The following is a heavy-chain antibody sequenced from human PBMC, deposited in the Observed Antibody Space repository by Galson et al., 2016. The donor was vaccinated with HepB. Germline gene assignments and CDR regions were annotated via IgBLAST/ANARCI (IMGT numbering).Heavy chain of an antibody. CDR1: GFTFGDFA. CDR2: IYSGDTT. D-gene: IGHD3-10*01. CDR3: ARARSGGYYLAFYYGMDV. Sequence: SLRLSCAASGFTFGDFAMSWFRQAPGKGLEWVSVIYSGDTTYYADSVKGRFTISRDDSKNTLYLQMNSLRGDDTAVYYCARARSGGYYLAFYYGMDVWGQGTTVTVSS. J-gene: IGHJ6*02. V-gene: IGHV3-66*01.